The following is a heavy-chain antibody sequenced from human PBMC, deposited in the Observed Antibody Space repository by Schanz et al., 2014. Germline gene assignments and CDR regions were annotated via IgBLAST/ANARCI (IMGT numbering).Heavy chain of an antibody. CDR2: IIPILGIA. Sequence: QVQLVQSGAEVKKPGASVKVSCKASGGTFSTYPINWLRQAPGQGLEWMGRIIPILGIANYAQKFQGRVTNTADKSTSAAYMDLSSLRPEDTAVYDCARSNYYDNSDYYNAFDYWGQGTLVTVSS. V-gene: IGHV1-69*04. D-gene: IGHD3-22*01. J-gene: IGHJ4*02. CDR3: ARSNYYDNSDYYNAFDY. CDR1: GGTFSTYP.